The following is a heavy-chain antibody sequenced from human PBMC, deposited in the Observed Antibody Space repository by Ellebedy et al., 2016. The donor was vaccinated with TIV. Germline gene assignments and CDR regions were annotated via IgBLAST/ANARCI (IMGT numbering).Heavy chain of an antibody. CDR3: AREEDYAESCDF. V-gene: IGHV3-33*01. CDR2: IWYDGSKT. CDR1: GFTFSSYG. J-gene: IGHJ4*02. Sequence: PGGSLRLSCAASGFTFSSYGMHWVRQAPGKGLEWVAFIWYDGSKTYYADSVKGRFTISRDIYKNTLFLQMNSLRAEDTAVYYCAREEDYAESCDFWGQGTLVTVSS. D-gene: IGHD4-17*01.